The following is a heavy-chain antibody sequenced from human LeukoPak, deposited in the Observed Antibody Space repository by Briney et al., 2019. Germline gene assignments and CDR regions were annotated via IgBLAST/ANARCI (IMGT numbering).Heavy chain of an antibody. CDR2: IGTAGNT. CDR3: ARVAKERVGGVYYFDY. V-gene: IGHV3-13*01. J-gene: IGHJ4*02. D-gene: IGHD1-1*01. Sequence: GGFLRLSCAASGFTFSDYDMHWVRQATGKGLEWVSAIGTAGNTYYTGSVKGRFTISRENAKNSLYLQMNSLRAGDTAVYYCARVAKERVGGVYYFDYWGQGTLVTVSS. CDR1: GFTFSDYD.